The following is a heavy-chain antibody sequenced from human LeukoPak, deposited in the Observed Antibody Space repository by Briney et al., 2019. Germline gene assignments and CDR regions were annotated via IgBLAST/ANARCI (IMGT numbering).Heavy chain of an antibody. V-gene: IGHV3-7*04. CDR2: IKVDGSDK. Sequence: GGSLRLSCAASGFTFSSYWMSWVRQAPGKGLEYVANIKVDGSDKYYADSVKGRFTISRDNAKNLLSLQMKSLRAEDTAVYYCARGDGYNFFDYWGQGTLVTVSS. CDR3: ARGDGYNFFDY. J-gene: IGHJ4*02. CDR1: GFTFSSYW. D-gene: IGHD5-24*01.